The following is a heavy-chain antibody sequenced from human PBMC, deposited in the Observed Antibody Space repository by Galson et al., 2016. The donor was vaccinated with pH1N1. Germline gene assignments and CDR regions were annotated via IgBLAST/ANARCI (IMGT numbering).Heavy chain of an antibody. V-gene: IGHV3-48*04. D-gene: IGHD3-3*01. J-gene: IGHJ3*02. CDR3: VRDDYESWSGYDAFDI. CDR1: TFSFSRHV. Sequence: SLRLSCAASTFSFSRHVMNWVRQAPGKGLEWISYISSSSTRVFYADSVKGRFTISRDNVKNSVYLQMKTLRAEDTAVYYCVRDDYESWSGYDAFDIWGPGTMVIVSS. CDR2: ISSSSTRV.